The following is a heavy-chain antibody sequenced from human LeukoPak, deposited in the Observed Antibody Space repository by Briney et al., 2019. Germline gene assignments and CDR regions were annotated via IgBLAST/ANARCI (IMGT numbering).Heavy chain of an antibody. Sequence: GESLKISCQISGYTSYTYWIAWVRQRPGKGLEWMGVIYPGDSDVKYSPSFGDLVTISADKFTDTAYLQWRSLRASDTAIYCASRYTGALRGAYDMWGLGTTVTVSS. CDR3: SRYTGALRGAYDM. J-gene: IGHJ3*02. CDR1: GYTSYTYW. D-gene: IGHD7-27*01. CDR2: IYPGDSDV. V-gene: IGHV5-51*01.